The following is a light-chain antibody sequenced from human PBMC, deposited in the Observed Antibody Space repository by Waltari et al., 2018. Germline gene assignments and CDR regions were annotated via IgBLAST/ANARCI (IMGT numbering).Light chain of an antibody. CDR3: QTWGTGIQV. V-gene: IGLV4-69*01. CDR2: LNSDGSQ. CDR1: SGHSSYA. Sequence: QLVLTQSPSASASLGASVKLTCTLSSGHSSYAIAWHQQQPEKGPRYLMKLNSDGSQSKGDGIPDRFSGSSSGAERYLTISRLQSEDEADYYCQTWGTGIQVFGGGTKLTVL. J-gene: IGLJ3*02.